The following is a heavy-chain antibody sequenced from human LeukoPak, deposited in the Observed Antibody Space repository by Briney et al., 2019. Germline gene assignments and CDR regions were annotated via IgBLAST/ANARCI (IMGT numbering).Heavy chain of an antibody. J-gene: IGHJ4*02. CDR3: ARELLSYYYGSGSHDY. V-gene: IGHV3-7*01. CDR2: IKQDGSEK. D-gene: IGHD3-10*01. CDR1: GFTFSSYW. Sequence: GGSLRLSCAASGFTFSSYWMSWVRQAPGKGLEWLANIKQDGSEKYYVDSVKGRFTISRDNAKNSLYLQMNSLRAEDTAVYYCARELLSYYYGSGSHDYWGQGTLVTVSS.